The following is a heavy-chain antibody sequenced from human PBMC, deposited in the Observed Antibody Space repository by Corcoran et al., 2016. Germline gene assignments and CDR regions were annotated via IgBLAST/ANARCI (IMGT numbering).Heavy chain of an antibody. V-gene: IGHV3-30*18. Sequence: VQLVESGGGVVQPGRSLRLSCAASGFTFSTYGMHWVRQAPGKGLEWVAVISNDGINKDYADSVKGRFTISRGNSKITLSLQMNRPRAEATAVYYCAKVGGLVSYMYHFDNWGQGTLVTVSS. CDR3: AKVGGLVSYMYHFDN. CDR2: ISNDGINK. CDR1: GFTFSTYG. J-gene: IGHJ4*02. D-gene: IGHD3-10*01.